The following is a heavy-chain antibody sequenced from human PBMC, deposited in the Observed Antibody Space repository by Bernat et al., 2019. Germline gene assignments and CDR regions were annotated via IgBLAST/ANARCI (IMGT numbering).Heavy chain of an antibody. D-gene: IGHD3-3*01. CDR1: GFTFDDYA. CDR3: AKDLLGLLEWSIDY. V-gene: IGHV3-9*01. Sequence: EVQLVESGGGLVQPGRSLRLSCAASGFTFDDYAMHWVRQAPGKGLGWVSGISWNSGSIGYADSVKGRFTISRDNAKNSLYLQMNSLRAEDTALYYCAKDLLGLLEWSIDYWGQGTLVTVSS. CDR2: ISWNSGSI. J-gene: IGHJ4*02.